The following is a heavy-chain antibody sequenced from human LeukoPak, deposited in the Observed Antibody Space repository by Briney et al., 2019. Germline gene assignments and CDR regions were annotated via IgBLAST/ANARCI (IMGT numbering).Heavy chain of an antibody. V-gene: IGHV3-48*01. Sequence: GGSLRLSCAASGFTFSSYSMNWVRQAPGKGLEWVSYISSSSSTIHYADSVKGRFTISRDNAKNSLYLQMNSLRAEDTAVYYCARANWNYVNWFDPWGQGTLVTVSS. CDR2: ISSSSSTI. CDR3: ARANWNYVNWFDP. D-gene: IGHD1-7*01. J-gene: IGHJ5*02. CDR1: GFTFSSYS.